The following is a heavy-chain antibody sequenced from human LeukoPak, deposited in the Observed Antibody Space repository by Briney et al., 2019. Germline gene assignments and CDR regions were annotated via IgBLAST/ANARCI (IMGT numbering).Heavy chain of an antibody. CDR1: GGSFSGYY. D-gene: IGHD5-18*01. CDR3: ARGGRGYSYGYVY. J-gene: IGHJ4*02. V-gene: IGHV4-34*01. CDR2: INHSGST. Sequence: SETLSLTCAVYGGSFSGYYWSWIRQPPGKGLEWIGEINHSGSTNYNPSLKSRVTISVDTSKNQFSLKLSSVTAADTAVYYCARGGRGYSYGYVYWGQGTLVTVSS.